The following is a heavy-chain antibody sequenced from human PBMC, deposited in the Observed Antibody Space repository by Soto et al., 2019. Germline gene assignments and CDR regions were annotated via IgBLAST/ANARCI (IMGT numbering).Heavy chain of an antibody. CDR2: ISYDGSNT. Sequence: GWSLRLSCSASVFTCSHYGMHWFRQAPGKGLEWVAVISYDGSNTYYADSVKGRFTISRDISKNTLFLQMNSLRADDTAVYYCAKECGSYYTYYYYGLDVWGQGTTVTVSS. J-gene: IGHJ6*02. CDR3: AKECGSYYTYYYYGLDV. V-gene: IGHV3-30*18. CDR1: VFTCSHYG. D-gene: IGHD1-26*01.